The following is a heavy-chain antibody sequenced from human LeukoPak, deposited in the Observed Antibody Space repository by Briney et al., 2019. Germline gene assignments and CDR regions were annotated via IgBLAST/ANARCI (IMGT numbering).Heavy chain of an antibody. V-gene: IGHV3-23*01. J-gene: IGHJ4*02. CDR3: ARDRAYPRDQFDC. CDR2: VSADGVV. CDR1: GFSFGSYA. Sequence: GGSLRLSCTASGFSFGSYAMGWVRQAPGKGLEWVSTVSADGVVWYSDSVRGRCTISRDNSKNTVSLQMKSLRADDTAVYFCARDRAYPRDQFDCWGQGTLVTVSS. D-gene: IGHD2-2*01.